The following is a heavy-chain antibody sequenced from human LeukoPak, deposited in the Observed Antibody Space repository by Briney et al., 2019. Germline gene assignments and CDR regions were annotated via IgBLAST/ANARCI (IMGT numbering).Heavy chain of an antibody. J-gene: IGHJ4*02. CDR1: GFTFSSYS. CDR3: ARDAGGYYPDY. CDR2: ISSSDSYI. Sequence: GGSLRLSCAASGFTFSSYSINWVRQAPGKGLEWVSSISSSDSYIHYADSVKGRFTVSRDNAKNSLYLQMNSLRPEDTAVYYCARDAGGYYPDYWGQGTLVTVSS. D-gene: IGHD3-22*01. V-gene: IGHV3-21*01.